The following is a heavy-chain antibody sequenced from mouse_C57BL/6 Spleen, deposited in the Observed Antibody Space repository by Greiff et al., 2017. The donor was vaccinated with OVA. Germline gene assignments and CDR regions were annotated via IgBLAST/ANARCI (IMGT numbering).Heavy chain of an antibody. D-gene: IGHD4-1*01. V-gene: IGHV5-9*01. J-gene: IGHJ2*01. Sequence: EVQVVESGGGLVKPGGSLKLSCAASGFTFSSYTMSWVRQTPEKRLEWVATISGGGGNTYYPDSVKGRFTISRDNAKNTLYLQMSSLRSEDTALYYCATLTGTLDYWGQGTTLTVSS. CDR1: GFTFSSYT. CDR2: ISGGGGNT. CDR3: ATLTGTLDY.